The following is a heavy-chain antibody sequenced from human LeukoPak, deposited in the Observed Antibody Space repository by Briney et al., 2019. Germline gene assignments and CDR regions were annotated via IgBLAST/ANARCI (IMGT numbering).Heavy chain of an antibody. CDR1: GFSLSTSGVG. CDR3: AHRQHTAMAPLNFDY. V-gene: IGHV2-5*02. Sequence: SGPTLVKPTQTLTLTCTFSGFSLSTSGVGVGWIRQPPGKALEWLALIYWDDDKRYSPSLKSRLPITKDPSKNQVVLTMTNMDPVDTATYYCAHRQHTAMAPLNFDYWGQGTLVTVSS. D-gene: IGHD5-18*01. J-gene: IGHJ4*02. CDR2: IYWDDDK.